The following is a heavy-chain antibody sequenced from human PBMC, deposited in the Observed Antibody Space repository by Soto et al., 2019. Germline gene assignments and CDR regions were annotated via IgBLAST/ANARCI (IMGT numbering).Heavy chain of an antibody. J-gene: IGHJ5*02. CDR3: AREGGYCISTSCYSWFDP. CDR1: GGSISSGGYS. Sequence: QLQLQESGSGLVKPSQTLSLTCAVSGGSISSGGYSWSCIRQPPGKGLEWIGYIYHSGSTYYNPSLKSRVTISVDRSKNQFSLKLSSVTAADTAVYYCAREGGYCISTSCYSWFDPWGQGTLVTVSS. CDR2: IYHSGST. D-gene: IGHD2-2*01. V-gene: IGHV4-30-2*01.